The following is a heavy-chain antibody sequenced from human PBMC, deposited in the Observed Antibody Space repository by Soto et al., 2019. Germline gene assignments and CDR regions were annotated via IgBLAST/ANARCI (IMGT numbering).Heavy chain of an antibody. V-gene: IGHV4-39*01. Sequence: QLQESGPGLVKPSETLSLTCSVSGDSINSDKYYWGWIRQPPGKGLEWIGSIYYRGNTYYNPSLQTRVTISIDKSKSQCSLRLNSVTAADSAVYFCARLEGLATISYYFDFWGQGAQVTVSS. CDR1: GDSINSDKYY. D-gene: IGHD3-9*01. CDR2: IYYRGNT. J-gene: IGHJ4*02. CDR3: ARLEGLATISYYFDF.